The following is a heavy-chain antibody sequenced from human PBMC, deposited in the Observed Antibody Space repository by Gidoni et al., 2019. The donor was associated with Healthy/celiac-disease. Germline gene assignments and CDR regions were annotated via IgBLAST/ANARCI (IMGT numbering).Heavy chain of an antibody. V-gene: IGHV1-3*01. CDR2: INAGNGNT. D-gene: IGHD4-17*01. J-gene: IGHJ4*02. CDR3: ARVRTTAVRSSVLGY. Sequence: QVQLVQSGAEVKKPGASVKVSCKASGYTFTSYAMHWVRQAPGQRLEWMGWINAGNGNTKYSQKFQGRVTITRDTSASTAYMELSSLRSEDTAVYYCARVRTTAVRSSVLGYWGQGTLVTVSS. CDR1: GYTFTSYA.